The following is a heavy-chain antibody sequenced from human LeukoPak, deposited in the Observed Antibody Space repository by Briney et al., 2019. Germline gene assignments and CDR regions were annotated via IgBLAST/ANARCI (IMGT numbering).Heavy chain of an antibody. CDR3: ARSFRYYSNYPFDY. V-gene: IGHV4-59*01. CDR2: IYYSGST. CDR1: GGSISSYY. J-gene: IGHJ4*02. D-gene: IGHD4-11*01. Sequence: ETLSLTCTVSGGSISSYYWSWIRQPPGKGLEWIGYIYYSGSTNYNPSLKSRVTISVDTSKNQFSLKLSSVTAADTAVYYCARSFRYYSNYPFDYWGQGTLVTVSS.